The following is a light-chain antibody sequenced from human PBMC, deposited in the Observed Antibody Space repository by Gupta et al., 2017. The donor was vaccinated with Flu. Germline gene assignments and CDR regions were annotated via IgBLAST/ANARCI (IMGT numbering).Light chain of an antibody. CDR3: ATWGDTVRV. J-gene: IGLJ3*02. CDR1: TSHLGGHY. CDR2: RND. V-gene: IGLV1-47*01. Sequence: SGLIQPPSVSGTPGQRVTISCSGNTSHLGGHYAYWYQHFPSAAPKLIIYRNDRRPTGVPDRFSGSKSGTAAALSICGRRSEDEARYVCATWGDTVRVFGGGTKLTVL.